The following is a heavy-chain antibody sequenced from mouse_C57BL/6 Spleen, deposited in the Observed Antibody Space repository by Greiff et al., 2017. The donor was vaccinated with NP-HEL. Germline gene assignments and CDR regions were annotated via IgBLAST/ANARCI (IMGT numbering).Heavy chain of an antibody. D-gene: IGHD1-1*02. CDR3: ARENGRLYYAMDY. Sequence: QVQLQQSGAELVKPGASVKLSCKASGYTFTSYWMHWVKQRPGQGLEWIGMIHPNSGSTNYNEKFKSKATLTVDKSSSTAYMQLSSLTSEDSAVYYCARENGRLYYAMDYWGQGTSVTVSS. CDR1: GYTFTSYW. J-gene: IGHJ4*01. V-gene: IGHV1-64*01. CDR2: IHPNSGST.